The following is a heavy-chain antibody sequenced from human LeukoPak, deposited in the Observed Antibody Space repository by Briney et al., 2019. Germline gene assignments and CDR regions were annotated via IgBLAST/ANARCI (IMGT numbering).Heavy chain of an antibody. CDR1: GFTFSSYA. V-gene: IGHV3-23*01. CDR3: AKDCRAYYYDSSGYYYPCYFDY. CDR2: ISGSGVST. J-gene: IGHJ4*02. D-gene: IGHD3-22*01. Sequence: GGSLRLSCAASGFTFSSYAMSWVRLAPGKGLEWVSAISGSGVSTYHADSVKGRFTISRDNSKNTLYLQMNSLRAEDTAVYYCAKDCRAYYYDSSGYYYPCYFDYWGQGTLVTVSS.